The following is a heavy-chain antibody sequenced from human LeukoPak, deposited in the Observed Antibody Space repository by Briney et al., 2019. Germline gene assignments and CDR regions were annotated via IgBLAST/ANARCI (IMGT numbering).Heavy chain of an antibody. CDR3: AKAYCSSTNCYSPGS. Sequence: RGSLRLFCAASGFNFSSYLMSWVRQAAGKGLEVLSLISDSGGGTYYADSVKGRFTISRDNSKSTLYLQMNSLRAEDTAVYYCAKAYCSSTNCYSPGSWGQGTLVTVSS. CDR2: ISDSGGGT. J-gene: IGHJ5*02. CDR1: GFNFSSYL. V-gene: IGHV3-23*01. D-gene: IGHD2-2*01.